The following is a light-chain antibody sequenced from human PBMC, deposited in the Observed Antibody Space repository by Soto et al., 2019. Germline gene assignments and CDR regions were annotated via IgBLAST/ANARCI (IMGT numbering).Light chain of an antibody. CDR2: EVS. J-gene: IGLJ1*01. CDR1: SSDVGGYIY. CDR3: SSYTSSSSRV. V-gene: IGLV2-14*01. Sequence: QSALTQPASVSGYPGQAITISCTGTSSDVGGYIYVSWYQQHPGKAPKLMIYEVSNRPSGVSNRFSGSKSGNTASLTISGLQAEDGADYYCSSYTSSSSRVFGTGTKVTVL.